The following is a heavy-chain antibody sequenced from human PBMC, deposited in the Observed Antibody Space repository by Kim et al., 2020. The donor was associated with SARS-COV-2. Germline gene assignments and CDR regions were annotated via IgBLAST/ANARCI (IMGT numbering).Heavy chain of an antibody. J-gene: IGHJ4*01. CDR1: GFTFSSYA. CDR2: ISYDGSNK. CDR3: ARVPTAMVIGTLDYYDY. D-gene: IGHD5-18*01. V-gene: IGHV3-30*04. Sequence: GGSLRLSCAASGFTFSSYAMHWVRQAPGKGLEWVAVISYDGSNKYYADSVKGRFTISRDNSKNTLYLQMNSLRAEDTAVYYCARVPTAMVIGTLDYYDY.